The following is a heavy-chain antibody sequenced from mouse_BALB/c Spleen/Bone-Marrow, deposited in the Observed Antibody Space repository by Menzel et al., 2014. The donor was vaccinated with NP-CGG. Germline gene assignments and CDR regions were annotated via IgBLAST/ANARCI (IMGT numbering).Heavy chain of an antibody. V-gene: IGHV7-1*02. CDR2: SRNKAKYYTT. CDR3: ARDVGYGNYFVY. CDR1: GFTFSDFY. J-gene: IGHJ3*01. Sequence: EVQRVESGGGLVQPGDSLRLSCATSGFTFSDFYVEWVRQPPGKRLEWIAASRNKAKYYTTEYSASVKGRFIVSRDTSQSVLYLQMNALRAEDTAIYYCARDVGYGNYFVYWGQGTLVTVSA. D-gene: IGHD2-10*02.